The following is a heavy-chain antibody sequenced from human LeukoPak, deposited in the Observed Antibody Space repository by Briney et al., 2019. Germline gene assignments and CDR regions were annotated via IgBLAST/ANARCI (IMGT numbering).Heavy chain of an antibody. CDR3: ARVGLFYDYVWGSYRPHHDAFDI. CDR2: ISSSSSTI. V-gene: IGHV3-48*02. D-gene: IGHD3-16*02. CDR1: GFTFSSSW. J-gene: IGHJ3*02. Sequence: GGSLRLSCAASGFTFSSSWMHWVRQAPGKGLEWVSYISSSSSTIYYADSVKGRFTISRDNAKNSLCLQMNSLRDEDTAVYYCARVGLFYDYVWGSYRPHHDAFDIWGQGTMVTVSS.